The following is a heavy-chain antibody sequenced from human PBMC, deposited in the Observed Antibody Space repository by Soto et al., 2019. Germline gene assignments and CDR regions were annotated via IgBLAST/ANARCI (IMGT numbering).Heavy chain of an antibody. CDR2: IDPSDSYT. Sequence: GESLKISCKGSGYSFTSYWISWVRQMPGKGLEWMGRIDPSDSYTNYSPSFQGHVTISADKSIGTAYLQWSSLKASDTAMYYCARHPSIVVVPAAPNWFDPWGQGTLVTVSS. D-gene: IGHD2-2*01. V-gene: IGHV5-10-1*01. J-gene: IGHJ5*02. CDR1: GYSFTSYW. CDR3: ARHPSIVVVPAAPNWFDP.